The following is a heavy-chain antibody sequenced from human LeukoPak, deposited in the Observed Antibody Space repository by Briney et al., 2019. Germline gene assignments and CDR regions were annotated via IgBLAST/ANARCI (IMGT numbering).Heavy chain of an antibody. V-gene: IGHV3-7*01. CDR3: ATIEAVRFHY. CDR1: DFTFSNYW. D-gene: IGHD4-17*01. Sequence: GGSLRLSCVASDFTFSNYWMSWVRQAPGKGLEWVGNLKQDGSEIYYLDSVKGRFTISRDNTKNSLYLQMNSLRAEDTAVYYCATIEAVRFHYWGQGTLVTVSS. CDR2: LKQDGSEI. J-gene: IGHJ4*02.